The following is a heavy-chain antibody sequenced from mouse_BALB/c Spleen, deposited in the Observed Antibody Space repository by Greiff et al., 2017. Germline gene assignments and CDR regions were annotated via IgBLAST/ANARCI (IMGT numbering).Heavy chain of an antibody. CDR1: GFSLTSYG. CDR3: ARQSYYDYDDYAMDY. CDR2: IWSDGST. D-gene: IGHD2-4*01. V-gene: IGHV2-6-2*01. Sequence: VQLQQSGPDLVAPSQSLSITCTVSGFSLTSYGVHWVRQPPGKGLEWLVVIWSDGSTTYNSALKSRLSISKDNSKSQVFLKMNSLQTDDTAMYYCARQSYYDYDDYAMDYWGQGTSVTVSS. J-gene: IGHJ4*01.